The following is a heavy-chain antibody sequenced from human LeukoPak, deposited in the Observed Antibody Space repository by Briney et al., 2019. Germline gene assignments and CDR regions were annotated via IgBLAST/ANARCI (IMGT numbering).Heavy chain of an antibody. CDR1: GGSISSGSYY. CDR2: IYYSGST. V-gene: IGHV4-39*01. CDR3: ARHWRVGGWFDP. D-gene: IGHD2-15*01. J-gene: IGHJ5*02. Sequence: SETLSLTCTVSGGSISSGSYYWSWIRQPPGKGLEWIGSIYYSGSTYYNPSLKSRVTISVDTSKNQFSLKLSSVTAADTAVYYCARHWRVGGWFDPWGQGTLVTVSS.